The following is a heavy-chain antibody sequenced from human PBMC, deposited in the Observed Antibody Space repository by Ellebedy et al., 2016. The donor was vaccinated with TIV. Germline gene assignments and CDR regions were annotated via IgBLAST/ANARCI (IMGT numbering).Heavy chain of an antibody. J-gene: IGHJ6*02. CDR1: GFTFRNDW. CDR3: ARDGYHYSMDV. CDR2: VQRDGSDK. Sequence: GESLKISXAASGFTFRNDWMHWVRQAPGKGLEWVANVQRDGSDKYYVVSVEGRFTISRDNAKNSLYLQMNSLRGDDTAVYYCARDGYHYSMDVWGQGTTVTVSS. D-gene: IGHD2-2*01. V-gene: IGHV3-7*01.